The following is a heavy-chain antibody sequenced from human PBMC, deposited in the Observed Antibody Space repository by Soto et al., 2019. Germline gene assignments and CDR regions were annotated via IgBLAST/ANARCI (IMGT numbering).Heavy chain of an antibody. J-gene: IGHJ5*02. CDR1: EYSFIGYH. Sequence: ASVKVSCKASEYSFIGYHIHWVRQAPGQGLEWMGWINPINGATNYAQKFQGRVTMTRETSISTAYMELSSLRFDDTAVYYCARDLEERLLTYWLDPWGQGTLVPVSS. CDR2: INPINGAT. CDR3: ARDLEERLLTYWLDP. V-gene: IGHV1-2*02. D-gene: IGHD2-21*02.